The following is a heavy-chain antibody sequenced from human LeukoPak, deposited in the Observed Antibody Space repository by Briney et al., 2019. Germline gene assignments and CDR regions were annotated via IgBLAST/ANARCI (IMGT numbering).Heavy chain of an antibody. CDR1: GKTLTELS. J-gene: IGHJ4*02. Sequence: ASVKVSGKVSGKTLTELSMHWVRQAPGKGLEWMGGFDPEDTETIYAQKFQGRVTMTEDTSTDTAYMELSSLNSEDTAVYYCATDLGIWFDKNNTWGQGTLVTVSS. CDR2: FDPEDTET. V-gene: IGHV1-24*01. D-gene: IGHD3-10*01. CDR3: ATDLGIWFDKNNT.